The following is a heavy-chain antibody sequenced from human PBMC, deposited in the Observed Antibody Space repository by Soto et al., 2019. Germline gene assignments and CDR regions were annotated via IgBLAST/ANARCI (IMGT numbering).Heavy chain of an antibody. V-gene: IGHV3-23*01. J-gene: IGHJ4*02. CDR3: AKAGPGITIFGVVISPHFDY. CDR1: GFTFSSYA. Sequence: GGSLRLSCAASGFTFSSYAMSWVRQAPGKGLEWVSAISGSGGSTYYADSVKGRFTISRDNSKNTLYLQMNSLRAEDTAVYYCAKAGPGITIFGVVISPHFDYWGQGTLVTVSS. CDR2: ISGSGGST. D-gene: IGHD3-3*01.